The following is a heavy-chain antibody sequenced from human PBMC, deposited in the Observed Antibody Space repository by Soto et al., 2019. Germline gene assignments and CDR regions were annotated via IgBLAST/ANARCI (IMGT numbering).Heavy chain of an antibody. D-gene: IGHD1-26*01. CDR1: GFTFSNYG. V-gene: IGHV3-33*01. CDR2: IYYDGSNK. CDR3: ASVATSGSYSRFDD. Sequence: QVQLVESGGGVVQPGRSLRLSCAASGFTFSNYGMHWVRQAPGKGLEWVAAIYYDGSNKEYADSVKGRFTISRDNSKNTLFLQMDSVRAEDTAVYYCASVATSGSYSRFDDWGQGNLVTVSS. J-gene: IGHJ4*02.